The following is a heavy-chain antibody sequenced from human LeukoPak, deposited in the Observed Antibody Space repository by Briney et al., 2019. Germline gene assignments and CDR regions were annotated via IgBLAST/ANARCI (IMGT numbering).Heavy chain of an antibody. Sequence: GGSLRLSCAASGFTFSNYYMHWVRQAPGEGLVWVSRIKSDGSSTTYADSVKGRFTISRDNAKNTLYLQMNSLRAEDTAVYYCARAGDSQTYHLDYWGQGTLVAVSS. D-gene: IGHD3-16*01. J-gene: IGHJ4*02. CDR3: ARAGDSQTYHLDY. V-gene: IGHV3-74*01. CDR2: IKSDGSST. CDR1: GFTFSNYY.